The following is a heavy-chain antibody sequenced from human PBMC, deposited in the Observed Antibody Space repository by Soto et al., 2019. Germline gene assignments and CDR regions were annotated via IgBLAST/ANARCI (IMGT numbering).Heavy chain of an antibody. D-gene: IGHD4-4*01. CDR2: IDYSGTA. CDR1: SGSISVSNVF. V-gene: IGHV4-39*01. Sequence: SETLSLTCTVSSGSISVSNVFLGWVRQPPGKGLEWIGNIDYSGTAYFNPSLGTRVTFPVDTSKNQFSLTLYSVTAADTAVYYCARTTGRHLDFWGQGILVNVSS. J-gene: IGHJ4*02. CDR3: ARTTGRHLDF.